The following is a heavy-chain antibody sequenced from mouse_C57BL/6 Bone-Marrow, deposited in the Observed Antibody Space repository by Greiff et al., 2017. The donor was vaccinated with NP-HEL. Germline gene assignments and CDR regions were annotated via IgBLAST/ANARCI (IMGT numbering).Heavy chain of an antibody. V-gene: IGHV14-1*01. J-gene: IGHJ3*01. CDR3: TSPYYYGSIVWFAY. CDR1: GFNIKDYY. Sequence: EVKLMESGAELVRPGASVKLSCTASGFNIKDYYMHWVKQRPEQGLEWIGRIDPEDGDTEYAPKFQGKATMTADTSSNTAYLQLSSLTSEDTAVYYCTSPYYYGSIVWFAYWGQGTLVTVSA. CDR2: IDPEDGDT. D-gene: IGHD1-1*01.